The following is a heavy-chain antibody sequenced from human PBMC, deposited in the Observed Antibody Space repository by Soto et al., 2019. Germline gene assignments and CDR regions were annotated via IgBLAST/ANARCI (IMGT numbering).Heavy chain of an antibody. CDR2: IYYSGST. CDR3: ARDSSGFAFDI. Sequence: SETLSLTCTVSGGSISSSSYYWGWIRQPPGKGLEWIGSIYYSGSTYYNPSLKSRVTISVDTSKNQFSLKLSSVTAAARALYYGARDSSGFAFDIWGKGKMVTVSS. J-gene: IGHJ3*02. D-gene: IGHD6-25*01. V-gene: IGHV4-39*07. CDR1: GGSISSSSYY.